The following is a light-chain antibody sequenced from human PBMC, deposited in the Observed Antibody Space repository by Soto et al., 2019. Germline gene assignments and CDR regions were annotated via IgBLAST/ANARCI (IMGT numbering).Light chain of an antibody. V-gene: IGLV1-47*01. CDR1: TSNIGNNY. CDR2: RND. Sequence: QSVLTQPPSASGTPGQRVTISCAGSTSNIGNNYVYWYQQYPGMAPKLLIYRNDQRPSGVPDRFSGSKSGNTATLTISRVEAGDEADYYCQVWDSSRIGVFGGGTKVTVL. CDR3: QVWDSSRIGV. J-gene: IGLJ2*01.